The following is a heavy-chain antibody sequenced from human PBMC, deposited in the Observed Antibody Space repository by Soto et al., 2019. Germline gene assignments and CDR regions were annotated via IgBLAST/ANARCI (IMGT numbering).Heavy chain of an antibody. V-gene: IGHV3-23*01. J-gene: IGHJ6*02. CDR2: ISGSGDNT. D-gene: IGHD2-2*01. CDR1: GFTFSTHA. Sequence: EVQLLESGGGLVQPGGSLRLSCAASGFTFSTHAMTWVRQAPGMGLEWVSAISGSGDNTYYADSVKGRFTISRDNSKNTLVLQMNSLRAEDTAVYNCATRRDASYYYYGMDVWGQGTTVTVSS. CDR3: ATRRDASYYYYGMDV.